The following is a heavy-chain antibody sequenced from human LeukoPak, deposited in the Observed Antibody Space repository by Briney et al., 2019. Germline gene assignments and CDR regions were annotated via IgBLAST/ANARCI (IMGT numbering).Heavy chain of an antibody. Sequence: SETLSLTCAVNGGSFSGYFWSWIRQPPGKGLEWIGEINHSGSTYYNASLKSRITISVDTSKRQFSLRRNSVTAADTAVYFCAGYYSRIYGMDVWGQGTSVTVSS. V-gene: IGHV4-34*01. D-gene: IGHD3-3*01. CDR2: INHSGST. CDR1: GGSFSGYF. J-gene: IGHJ6*02. CDR3: AGYYSRIYGMDV.